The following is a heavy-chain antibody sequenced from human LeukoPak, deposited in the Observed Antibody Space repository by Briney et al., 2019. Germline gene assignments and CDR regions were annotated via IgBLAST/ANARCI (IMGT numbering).Heavy chain of an antibody. V-gene: IGHV5-51*01. D-gene: IGHD3-3*01. CDR2: IYPGDSDT. Sequence: GESLKISCKGSGYSFTSYWIGWVRQMPGKGLEWMGIIYPGDSDTRYSPSFQGQVTISADKSISTAYLQWSSLKASDTAMYYCARLFTPYCDFWSGYSDAFDIWGQGTMVTVSS. CDR1: GYSFTSYW. CDR3: ARLFTPYCDFWSGYSDAFDI. J-gene: IGHJ3*02.